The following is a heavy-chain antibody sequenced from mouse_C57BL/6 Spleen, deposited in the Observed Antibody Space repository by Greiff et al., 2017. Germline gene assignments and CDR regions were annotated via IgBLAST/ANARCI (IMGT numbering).Heavy chain of an antibody. D-gene: IGHD2-1*01. Sequence: QVQLQQPGAELVKPGASVKMSCKASGYTFTSYWITWVKQRPGQGLEWIGDIYPGSGSTNYNEKFKSKATRTVDTSSSTAYMQLSSLTSEYSAVYYWARRYGISYWYFDVCGTGTTVTVSS. CDR1: GYTFTSYW. V-gene: IGHV1-55*01. J-gene: IGHJ1*03. CDR3: ARRYGISYWYFDV. CDR2: IYPGSGST.